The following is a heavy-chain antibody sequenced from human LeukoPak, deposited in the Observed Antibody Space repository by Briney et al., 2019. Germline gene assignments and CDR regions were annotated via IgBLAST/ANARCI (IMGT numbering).Heavy chain of an antibody. D-gene: IGHD1-26*01. J-gene: IGHJ3*02. CDR1: GGSISSYY. CDR2: ISGSGGST. CDR3: AKDHAKWELGLAEAFDI. Sequence: ETLSLTCTVSGGSISSYYWSWVRQAPGKGLEWVSAISGSGGSTYYADSVKGRFTISRDNSKNTLYLQMNSLRAEDTAVYYCAKDHAKWELGLAEAFDIWGQGTMVTVSS. V-gene: IGHV3-23*01.